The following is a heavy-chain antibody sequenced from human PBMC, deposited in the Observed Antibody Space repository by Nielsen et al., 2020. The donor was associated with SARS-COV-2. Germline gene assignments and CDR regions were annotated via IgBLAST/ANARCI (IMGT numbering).Heavy chain of an antibody. J-gene: IGHJ4*02. CDR3: GIALQGEDYYDSSGPFDY. Sequence: GESLKISCAASGFTFSSYGMHWVRQAPGKGLEWVAVISYDGSNKYYADSVKGRFTISRDNSKNTLYLQMNSLRAEDTAVYYCGIALQGEDYYDSSGPFDYWGQGTLVTVSS. D-gene: IGHD3-22*01. CDR1: GFTFSSYG. CDR2: ISYDGSNK. V-gene: IGHV3-30*03.